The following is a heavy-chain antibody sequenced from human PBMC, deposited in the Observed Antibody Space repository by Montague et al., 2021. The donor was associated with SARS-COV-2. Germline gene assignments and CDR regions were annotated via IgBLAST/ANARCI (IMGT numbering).Heavy chain of an antibody. CDR1: GGSISNYY. CDR2: LYTSGST. J-gene: IGHJ6*02. D-gene: IGHD6-19*01. CDR3: ARESGYSSGWRYYYGMDV. V-gene: IGHV4-4*07. Sequence: SGTLSLTCTVSGGSISNYYWTWIRQPAGKGLEWIGRLYTSGSTTYNPSLKSRVTMSVDTSKNQFSLNVTSVTAADTAIYYCARESGYSSGWRYYYGMDVWGQGTTVTVS.